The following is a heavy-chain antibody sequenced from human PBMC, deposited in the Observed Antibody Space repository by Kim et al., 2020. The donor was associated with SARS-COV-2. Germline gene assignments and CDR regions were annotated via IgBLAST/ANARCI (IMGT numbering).Heavy chain of an antibody. J-gene: IGHJ3*02. CDR2: ISYDGSNK. CDR1: GFTFSSYG. V-gene: IGHV3-30*18. D-gene: IGHD3-16*01. Sequence: GGSLRLSCAASGFTFSSYGMHWVRQAPGKGLEWVAVISYDGSNKYYADSVKGRFTISRDNSKNTLYLQMNSLRAEDTAVYYCAKAENYFGDHAFDIWGQGTMVTVSS. CDR3: AKAENYFGDHAFDI.